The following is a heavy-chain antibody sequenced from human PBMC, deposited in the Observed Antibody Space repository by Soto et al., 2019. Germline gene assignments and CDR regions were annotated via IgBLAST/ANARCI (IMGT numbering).Heavy chain of an antibody. Sequence: PSETLSLTCAVYGGSFSGYYWSWIRQPPGKGLEWIGEINHSGSTNYNPSLKSRVTISVDTSKNQFSLKLSSVTAADTAVYYCARGPPYCSGGSCYSYWFDPWGQGTLVTVSS. CDR3: ARGPPYCSGGSCYSYWFDP. J-gene: IGHJ5*02. V-gene: IGHV4-34*01. CDR2: INHSGST. CDR1: GGSFSGYY. D-gene: IGHD2-15*01.